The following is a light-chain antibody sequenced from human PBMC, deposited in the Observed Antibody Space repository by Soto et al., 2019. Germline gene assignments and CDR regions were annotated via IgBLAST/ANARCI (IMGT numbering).Light chain of an antibody. CDR1: QSVNSW. CDR3: QQYNYYPWT. J-gene: IGKJ1*01. CDR2: EAS. Sequence: DIQMTQSPSTLSASVGDRVTITCRASQSVNSWLAWYQQKPGKVPNLLIYEASSLETSTPSRFSGSGSGTEFTLTISSLQPEDFATYYCQQYNYYPWTFDQGTKVEVK. V-gene: IGKV1-5*03.